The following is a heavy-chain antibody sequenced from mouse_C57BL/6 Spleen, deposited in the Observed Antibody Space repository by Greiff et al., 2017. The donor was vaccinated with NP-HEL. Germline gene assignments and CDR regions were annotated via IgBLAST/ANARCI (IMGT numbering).Heavy chain of an antibody. Sequence: EVKLMESEGGLVQPGSSMKLSCTASGFTFSDYYMAWVRQVPEKGLEWVANINYDGSSTYYLDSLKSRFIISRDNAKNILYLQMSSLKSEDTATYYCARALYDYDVGGFAYWGQGTLVTVSA. CDR1: GFTFSDYY. D-gene: IGHD2-4*01. J-gene: IGHJ3*01. V-gene: IGHV5-16*01. CDR2: INYDGSST. CDR3: ARALYDYDVGGFAY.